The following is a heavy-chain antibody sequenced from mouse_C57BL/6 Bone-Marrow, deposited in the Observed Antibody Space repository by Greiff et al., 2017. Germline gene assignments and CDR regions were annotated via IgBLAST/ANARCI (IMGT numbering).Heavy chain of an antibody. CDR1: GFTFSSYA. D-gene: IGHD1-1*02. CDR3: AREDYGFAY. CDR2: ISDGGSYT. V-gene: IGHV5-4*01. Sequence: EVKLQESGGGLVKPGGSLKLSCAASGFTFSSYAMSWVRQTPEKRLEWVATISDGGSYTYYPDNVKGRFTISRDNAKNNLYLQMSHLKSEDTAMYYCAREDYGFAYWGQGTLVTVSA. J-gene: IGHJ3*01.